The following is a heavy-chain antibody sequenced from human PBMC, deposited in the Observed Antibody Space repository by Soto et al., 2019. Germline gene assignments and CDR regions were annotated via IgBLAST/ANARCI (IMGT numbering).Heavy chain of an antibody. CDR1: GGSISSYY. V-gene: IGHV4-59*08. Sequence: SETLSLTCTVSGGSISSYYWSWIRQPPGKGLEWIGYIYYSGSTNYNPSLKSRVTISVDTSKNQFSLKLSSVTAADTAVYYCARRYDFLSGYLYYNYTVVPGKRTTVTGSS. CDR2: IYYSGST. J-gene: IGHJ6*03. CDR3: ARRYDFLSGYLYYNYTVV. D-gene: IGHD3-3*01.